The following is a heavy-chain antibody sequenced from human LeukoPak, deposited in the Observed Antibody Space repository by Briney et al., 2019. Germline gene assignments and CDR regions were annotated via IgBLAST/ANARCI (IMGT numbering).Heavy chain of an antibody. CDR2: ISSSRSYI. CDR1: GFTFSTYS. V-gene: IGHV3-21*01. CDR3: AGSTMIAPRGAFDI. Sequence: PGGSLRLSCAASGFTFSTYSMNWVRQAPGKGLEWVPSISSSRSYIYYADSVKGRFTISRDNAKKSLYLQMNSLRVEDTALYYCAGSTMIAPRGAFDIWGQGTMVTVSS. J-gene: IGHJ3*02. D-gene: IGHD3-22*01.